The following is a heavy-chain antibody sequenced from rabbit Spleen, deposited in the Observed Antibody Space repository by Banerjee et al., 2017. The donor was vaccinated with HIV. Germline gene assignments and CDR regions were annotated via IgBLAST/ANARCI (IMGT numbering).Heavy chain of an antibody. J-gene: IGHJ4*01. CDR3: ARGSRYAGGATDFNF. Sequence: QSLEESGGDLVKPEGSLTLTCTASGFSFSSSYWMCWVRQAPGKGLEWIGCIYAGSSGTTYYASWAKGRFTISKTSSTTVTLQMTSLTAADTATYFCARGSRYAGGATDFNFWGQGTLVTVS. V-gene: IGHV1S40*01. CDR1: GFSFSSSYW. D-gene: IGHD4-2*01. CDR2: IYAGSSGTT.